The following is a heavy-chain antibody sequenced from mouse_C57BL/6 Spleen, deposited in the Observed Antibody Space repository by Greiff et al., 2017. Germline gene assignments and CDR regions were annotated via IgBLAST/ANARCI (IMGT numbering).Heavy chain of an antibody. D-gene: IGHD1-1*01. CDR3: ASPYHYGSSHWYFDV. Sequence: EVQLQQSGPELVKPGASVKISCKASGYTFTDYYMNWVKQSHGKSLEWIGDINPNNGGTSYNQKFKGKATLTVDKSSSTAYMELRSLTSEDSAVYYCASPYHYGSSHWYFDVWGTGTTVTVSS. J-gene: IGHJ1*03. CDR2: INPNNGGT. V-gene: IGHV1-26*01. CDR1: GYTFTDYY.